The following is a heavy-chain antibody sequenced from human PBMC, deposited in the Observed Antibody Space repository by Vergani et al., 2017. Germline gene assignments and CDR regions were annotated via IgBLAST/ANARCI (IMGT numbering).Heavy chain of an antibody. Sequence: QVQLVESGGGLVKPGGSLRLSCAASGFTFSDYYMSWIRQAPGKGLEWVSYISSSSSYIYYADSVKGRFTISRDNAKNSLYLQMNSLRAEDTAVYYCAREGDYYGSGSQYYYYGMDVWGQGTTVTVSS. CDR3: AREGDYYGSGSQYYYYGMDV. D-gene: IGHD3-10*01. J-gene: IGHJ6*02. CDR1: GFTFSDYY. CDR2: ISSSSSYI. V-gene: IGHV3-11*06.